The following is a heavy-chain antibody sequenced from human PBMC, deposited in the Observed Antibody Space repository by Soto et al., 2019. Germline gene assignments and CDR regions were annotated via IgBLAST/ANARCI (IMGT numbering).Heavy chain of an antibody. J-gene: IGHJ3*02. CDR2: ISAYNGNT. V-gene: IGHV1-18*01. Sequence: QVQLVQSGAEVKKPGASVKVSCKASGYTFTSYGISWVRQAPGQGLEWMGWISAYNGNTNYAQKLQGRVTMTTGTTTSTAYMELRSLGSDDTAVYYCARVGDYIWGSYRYVSGFRGAFDIWGQGTMVTVSS. CDR3: ARVGDYIWGSYRYVSGFRGAFDI. CDR1: GYTFTSYG. D-gene: IGHD3-16*02.